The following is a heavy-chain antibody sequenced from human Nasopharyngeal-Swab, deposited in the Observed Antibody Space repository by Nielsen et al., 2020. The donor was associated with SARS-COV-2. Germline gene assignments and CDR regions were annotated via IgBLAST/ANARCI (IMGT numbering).Heavy chain of an antibody. CDR2: ISGSGGST. J-gene: IGHJ6*02. CDR3: AKAIVDYCSGGSCYSEYYYYYGMDV. D-gene: IGHD2-15*01. V-gene: IGHV3-23*01. CDR1: GFTFSSYA. Sequence: GGSLRLPCAASGFTFSSYAMSWVRQAPGKGLEWVSAISGSGGSTYYADSVKGRFTISRDTSKNTLYPQMKSLRAEDTAVYYCAKAIVDYCSGGSCYSEYYYYYGMDVWGQGTTVTVSS.